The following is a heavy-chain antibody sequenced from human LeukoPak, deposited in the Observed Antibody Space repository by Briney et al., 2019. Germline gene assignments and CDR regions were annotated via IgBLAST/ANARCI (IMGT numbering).Heavy chain of an antibody. Sequence: SETLSLTCTVSGGSVSSNGYFWNWIRQPPGKGLEWIGYIYNRGSTNYNPSLKSRVTISVDTSNNQFSLRLSSVTAADTAVYYCARGQALLRDYWGQGTLVTVSS. V-gene: IGHV4-61*08. CDR1: GGSVSSNGYF. J-gene: IGHJ4*02. CDR3: ARGQALLRDY. D-gene: IGHD3-22*01. CDR2: IYNRGST.